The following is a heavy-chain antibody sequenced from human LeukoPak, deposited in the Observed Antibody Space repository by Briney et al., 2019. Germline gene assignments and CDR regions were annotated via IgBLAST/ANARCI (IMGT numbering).Heavy chain of an antibody. Sequence: GGSLRLSCAASGFTFSSYAMSWVRQAPGKGLEWVSAISGSGGSTYYADSVKDRFTISRDNSKNTLYLQMNSLRAEDTAVYYCAKVNYYGSGPMDVWGQGTTVTVSS. CDR3: AKVNYYGSGPMDV. CDR2: ISGSGGST. J-gene: IGHJ6*02. V-gene: IGHV3-23*01. D-gene: IGHD3-10*01. CDR1: GFTFSSYA.